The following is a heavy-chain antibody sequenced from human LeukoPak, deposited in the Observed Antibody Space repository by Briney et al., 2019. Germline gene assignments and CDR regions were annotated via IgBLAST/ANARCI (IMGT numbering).Heavy chain of an antibody. V-gene: IGHV4-39*01. CDR3: ARQTPRLLKGEEGYFDP. CDR1: GGSISSSSYY. Sequence: MSSQTLSLTCTVPGGSISSSSYYWGWIRQPPGKGLEWIGSIYYSGSTYYNPSLKSRVTISIDTSKNQFSLKLSSVTAADTAVYSCARQTPRLLKGEEGYFDPWGQGTLVTVSS. J-gene: IGHJ5*02. CDR2: IYYSGST. D-gene: IGHD2-15*01.